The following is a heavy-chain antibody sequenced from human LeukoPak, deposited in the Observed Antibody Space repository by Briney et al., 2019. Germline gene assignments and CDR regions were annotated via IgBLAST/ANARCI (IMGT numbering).Heavy chain of an antibody. J-gene: IGHJ4*02. V-gene: IGHV1-2*02. D-gene: IGHD2-8*01. CDR3: ARGGYCTNGVCWDYYFDY. Sequence: ASVKVSCNASGYTFTGYYMHWVRQAPGQGLEWMGWINPNSGGTNYAQKFQGRVTMTRDTSISTAYTELSRLRSDDTAVYYCARGGYCTNGVCWDYYFDYWGQGTLVTVSS. CDR2: INPNSGGT. CDR1: GYTFTGYY.